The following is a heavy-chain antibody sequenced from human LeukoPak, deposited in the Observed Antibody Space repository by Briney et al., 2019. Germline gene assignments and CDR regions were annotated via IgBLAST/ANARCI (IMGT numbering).Heavy chain of an antibody. J-gene: IGHJ5*02. CDR3: ARAYYYDSSGYYTPGEWFDP. CDR1: GYTFTSYY. CDR2: INPSGGST. V-gene: IGHV1-46*01. D-gene: IGHD3-22*01. Sequence: ASVKVSCKASGYTFTSYYMHWVRQAPGQGLEWMGIINPSGGSTSYAQKFQGRVTMTRDMSTSTVYMELSRPRSEDTAVYYCARAYYYDSSGYYTPGEWFDPWGQGTLVTVCS.